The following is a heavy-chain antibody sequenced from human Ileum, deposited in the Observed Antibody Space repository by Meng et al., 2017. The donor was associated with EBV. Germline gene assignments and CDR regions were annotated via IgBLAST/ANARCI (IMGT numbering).Heavy chain of an antibody. Sequence: VPLVESGGGLVKPGGSLRLSCAASGFTFSNAWMTWVRQAPGKGLEWVGRIKSTTDGGTTDYAAPVKGRFTISRDDSKNTLFLQMDSLKTEDTAVYYCEGWRYWGQGTLVTVPS. V-gene: IGHV3-15*01. D-gene: IGHD2-15*01. J-gene: IGHJ4*02. CDR1: GFTFSNAW. CDR2: IKSTTDGGTT. CDR3: EGWRY.